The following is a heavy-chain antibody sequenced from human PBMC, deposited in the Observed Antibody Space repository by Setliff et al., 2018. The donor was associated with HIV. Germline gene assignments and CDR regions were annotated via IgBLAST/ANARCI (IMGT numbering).Heavy chain of an antibody. D-gene: IGHD6-19*01. CDR1: GYTFSNFG. CDR2: FDPEDGNT. J-gene: IGHJ3*02. Sequence: ASVKVSCKSSGYTFSNFGVSWVRQAPGQGLEWMGGFDPEDGNTIYAQKFQGRVTMTADTSTDTAYMELSSLRSEDTAVYYCATVSHTNVAAHDAFDIWGQGTMVTVSS. V-gene: IGHV1-24*01. CDR3: ATVSHTNVAAHDAFDI.